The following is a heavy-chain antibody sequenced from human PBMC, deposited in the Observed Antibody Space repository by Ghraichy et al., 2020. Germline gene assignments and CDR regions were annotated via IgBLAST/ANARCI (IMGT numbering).Heavy chain of an antibody. CDR2: INHSGST. J-gene: IGHJ4*02. Sequence: SETLSLTCAVYGGSFSGYYWSWIRQPPGKGLEWIGEINHSGSTNYNPSLKSQVTISVDTSKNQFSLKLSSVTAADTAVYYCARGGWDCSSTSCRSGPFDYWGQGTLVTVSS. V-gene: IGHV4-34*01. D-gene: IGHD2-2*01. CDR1: GGSFSGYY. CDR3: ARGGWDCSSTSCRSGPFDY.